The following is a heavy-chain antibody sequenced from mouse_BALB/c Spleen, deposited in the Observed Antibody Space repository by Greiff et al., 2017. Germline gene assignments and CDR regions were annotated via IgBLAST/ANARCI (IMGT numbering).Heavy chain of an antibody. CDR1: GFTFSDYY. J-gene: IGHJ3*01. D-gene: IGHD1-2*01. V-gene: IGHV5-4*02. CDR3: ARDVITTVPFAY. CDR2: ISDGGSYT. Sequence: EVQVVESGGGLVKPGGSLKLSCAASGFTFSDYYMYWVRQTPEKRLEWVATISDGGSYTYYPDSVKGRFTISRDNAKNNLYLQMSSLKSEDTAMYYCARDVITTVPFAYWGQGTLVTVSA.